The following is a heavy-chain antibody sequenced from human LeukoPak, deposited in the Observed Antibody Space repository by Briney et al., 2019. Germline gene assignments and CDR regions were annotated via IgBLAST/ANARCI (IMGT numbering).Heavy chain of an antibody. CDR2: IYSSGST. CDR1: GGSISSSSYY. D-gene: IGHD6-13*01. V-gene: IGHV4-61*05. CDR3: ARGIIAAAGIDAFDI. Sequence: SETLSLTCTVSGGSISSSSYYWGWICQPPGKGLEWIGYIYSSGSTKYNPSLKSRVTISVDTSKNHFSLKLSSVTAEDTAVYYCARGIIAAAGIDAFDIWGQGTMVTVSS. J-gene: IGHJ3*02.